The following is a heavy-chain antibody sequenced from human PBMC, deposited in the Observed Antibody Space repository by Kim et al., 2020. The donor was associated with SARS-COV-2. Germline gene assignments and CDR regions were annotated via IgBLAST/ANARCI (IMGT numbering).Heavy chain of an antibody. CDR2: ISTSGDDT. V-gene: IGHV3-23*01. Sequence: GGSLRLSCAASGFTFSNFAMSWVRQTPGKGLEWVSSISTSGDDTYYADSVMGRFTVSRDNSRNTLYLQMNSLTAEDTAVYDCVKRPGRPVDGPFDFWGQGTLVTVSS. CDR1: GFTFSNFA. D-gene: IGHD6-19*01. J-gene: IGHJ4*02. CDR3: VKRPGRPVDGPFDF.